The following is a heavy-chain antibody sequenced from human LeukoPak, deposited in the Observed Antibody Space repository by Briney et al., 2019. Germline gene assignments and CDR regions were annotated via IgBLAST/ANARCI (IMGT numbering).Heavy chain of an antibody. V-gene: IGHV4-39*07. CDR1: GGSISSSSYY. J-gene: IGHJ4*02. CDR2: IYYSGST. CDR3: ARDPSLLWFGELGYYFDY. Sequence: SETLSLTCTVSGGSISSSSYYWGWIRQPPGKGLEWIGSIYYSGSTYYNPSLKSRVTISVDTSKNQFSLKLSSVTAADTAVYYCARDPSLLWFGELGYYFDYWGQGTLVTVSS. D-gene: IGHD3-10*01.